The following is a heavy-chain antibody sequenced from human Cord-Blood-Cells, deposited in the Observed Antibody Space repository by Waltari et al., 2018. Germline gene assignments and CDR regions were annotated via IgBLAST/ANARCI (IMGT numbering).Heavy chain of an antibody. CDR1: GFTFSSYG. Sequence: QVQLVESGGGVVQPGRSLRLSCAASGFTFSSYGMHWVRQAPGKGLEWVAVRRYDGSNKYYADSVKGRFTISRDNSKITLYLQMNSLRAEDTAVYYCAREYVYYFDYWGQGTLVTVSS. V-gene: IGHV3-33*01. J-gene: IGHJ4*02. CDR3: AREYVYYFDY. CDR2: RRYDGSNK. D-gene: IGHD3-10*02.